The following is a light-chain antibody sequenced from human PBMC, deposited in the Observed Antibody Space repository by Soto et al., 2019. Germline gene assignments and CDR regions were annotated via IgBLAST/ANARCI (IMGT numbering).Light chain of an antibody. V-gene: IGKV1-5*01. Sequence: DIQMTQSPSTPSASVRDRVTLTCRASQSISSWLAWYRQKPGEAPNLLIYDASSLQSGVPPRFSGSGSGTEFTLTISSLQADDFATYYCQQFNYYPWTFGQGTKVDIK. CDR1: QSISSW. CDR3: QQFNYYPWT. CDR2: DAS. J-gene: IGKJ1*01.